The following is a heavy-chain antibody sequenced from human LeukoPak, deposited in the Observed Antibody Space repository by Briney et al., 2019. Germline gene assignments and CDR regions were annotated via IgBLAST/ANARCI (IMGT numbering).Heavy chain of an antibody. V-gene: IGHV3-23*01. CDR2: ITGSGGST. CDR1: GFTFSSYA. Sequence: GRSLRLSCAASGFTFSSYAMHWVRQAPGKGLEWVSGITGSGGSTYFADSVKGRFTISRDNSKNTLYLQMNSLRAEDTAVYYCTGGGWSTDAFDIWGQGTMVTVSS. D-gene: IGHD6-19*01. CDR3: TGGGWSTDAFDI. J-gene: IGHJ3*02.